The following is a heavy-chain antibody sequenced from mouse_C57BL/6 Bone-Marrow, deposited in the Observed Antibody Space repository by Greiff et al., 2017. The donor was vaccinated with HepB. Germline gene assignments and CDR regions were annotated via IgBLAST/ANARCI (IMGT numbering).Heavy chain of an antibody. V-gene: IGHV14-4*01. CDR1: GFNIKDDY. Sequence: DVQLQESGAELVRPGASVKLSCTASGFNIKDDYMHWVKQRPEQGLEWIGWIEPENGDTEYASKFQGKATITADTSSNTAYLQLSSLTSEDTAVYYCTTFYYGNYVWYFDVWGTGTTVTVSS. CDR3: TTFYYGNYVWYFDV. CDR2: IEPENGDT. J-gene: IGHJ1*03. D-gene: IGHD2-1*01.